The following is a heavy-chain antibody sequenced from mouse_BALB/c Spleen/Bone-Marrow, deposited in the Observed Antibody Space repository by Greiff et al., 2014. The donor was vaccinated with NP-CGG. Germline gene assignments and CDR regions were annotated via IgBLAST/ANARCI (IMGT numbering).Heavy chain of an antibody. Sequence: EVMLVESGGGLVQPGGSLKLSCAASGFVFSGYWMTWVRQAPGKGLEWIGEINPDSRTINYKPSLKEKFIMSRDNAKNTLYLQMSKVRSEDTALYYCARNGYYGWMTYWGQGTLVTVSA. CDR2: INPDSRTI. J-gene: IGHJ3*01. V-gene: IGHV4-1*02. CDR1: GFVFSGYW. D-gene: IGHD1-2*01. CDR3: ARNGYYGWMTY.